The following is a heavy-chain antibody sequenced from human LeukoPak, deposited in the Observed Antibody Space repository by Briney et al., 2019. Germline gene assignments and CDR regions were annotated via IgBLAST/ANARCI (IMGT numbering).Heavy chain of an antibody. CDR3: AREGDPGSGYNYGNWLDP. D-gene: IGHD5-12*01. V-gene: IGHV4-59*01. CDR2: GYYRGST. J-gene: IGHJ5*02. Sequence: PSETLSLTCTVSGGSIKTNYWSWIRQPPGKGLEWIGYGYYRGSTNYNPSLKSRVTISVDTSKNQFSLKLNSVTTADTAVYYCAREGDPGSGYNYGNWLDPWGQGTLVTVSS. CDR1: GGSIKTNY.